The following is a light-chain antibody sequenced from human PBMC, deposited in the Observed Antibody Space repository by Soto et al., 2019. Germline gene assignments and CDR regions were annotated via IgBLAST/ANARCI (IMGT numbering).Light chain of an antibody. CDR3: GTWDSRLSAVV. J-gene: IGLJ3*02. Sequence: QSVLTQPPSVSAAPGQKVTISCSGSTSNIVNNYVSWYQQLPGTAPKLLIFDNDRRPSGIPDRFSGSKSGTSATLGITGLQTGDEADYYCGTWDSRLSAVVFGGGTKVTVL. V-gene: IGLV1-51*01. CDR2: DND. CDR1: TSNIVNNY.